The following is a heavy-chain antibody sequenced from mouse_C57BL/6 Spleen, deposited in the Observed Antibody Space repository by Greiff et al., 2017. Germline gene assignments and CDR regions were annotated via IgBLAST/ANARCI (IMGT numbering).Heavy chain of an antibody. V-gene: IGHV3-6*01. CDR2: ISYDGSN. D-gene: IGHD1-1*01. J-gene: IGHJ4*01. CDR1: GYSITSGYY. CDR3: ARSDYGTRGED. Sequence: EVHLVESGPGLVKPSQSLSLTCSVTGYSITSGYYWNWIRQFPGNKLEWMGYISYDGSNNYNPSLKNRISITRDTSKNQFFLKLNSVTTEDTATYYCARSDYGTRGEDWGQGTSVTVSS.